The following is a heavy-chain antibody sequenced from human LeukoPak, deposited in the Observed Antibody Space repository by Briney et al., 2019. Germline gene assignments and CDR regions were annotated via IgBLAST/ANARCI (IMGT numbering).Heavy chain of an antibody. CDR1: GFTFSDYY. V-gene: IGHV3-11*01. Sequence: GGSLRLSCAASGFTFSDYYMSWIRQVPGKGLEWVSYIGNSGSPIYYADSVKGRFTISRDNAKNSLYLQMISLRAEDAAVYYCARGRTTTLYYFDYWGQGTLVTVS. CDR2: IGNSGSPI. CDR3: ARGRTTTLYYFDY. D-gene: IGHD1/OR15-1a*01. J-gene: IGHJ4*02.